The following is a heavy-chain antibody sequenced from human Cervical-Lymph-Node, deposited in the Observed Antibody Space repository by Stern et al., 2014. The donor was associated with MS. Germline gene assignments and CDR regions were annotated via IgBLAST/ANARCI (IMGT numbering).Heavy chain of an antibody. CDR3: ARGLLGSENAFDI. V-gene: IGHV1-18*01. J-gene: IGHJ3*02. Sequence: VQLEESGAEVKKPGASVKVSCKDSGYTFNSYGISWVRQAPGQGLEWMGCLSAYNVITNYAQMLQGRVTMSTDTSTSTAYMDLRSLRSDDTAVYYCARGLLGSENAFDIWGQGTMVPVSS. CDR2: LSAYNVIT. CDR1: GYTFNSYG. D-gene: IGHD2-15*01.